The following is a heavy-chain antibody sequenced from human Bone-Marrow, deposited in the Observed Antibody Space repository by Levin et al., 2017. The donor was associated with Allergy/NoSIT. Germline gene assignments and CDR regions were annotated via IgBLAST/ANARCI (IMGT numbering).Heavy chain of an antibody. CDR1: GFNFNTYT. Sequence: GESLKISCAASGFNFNTYTMNWVRQAPGKGLEWVATISGGSSTIYYADSVKGRFTISRDNSKNTVSLQLNSLRADDTAVYHCAAYCGGGTCFRRFDYWGQGTLVAVSS. CDR3: AAYCGGGTCFRRFDY. CDR2: ISGGSSTI. J-gene: IGHJ4*02. V-gene: IGHV3-23*01. D-gene: IGHD2-15*01.